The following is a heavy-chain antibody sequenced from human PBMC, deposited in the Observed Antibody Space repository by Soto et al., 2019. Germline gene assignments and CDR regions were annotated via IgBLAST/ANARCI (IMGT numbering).Heavy chain of an antibody. D-gene: IGHD3-10*02. CDR2: IYWDDDK. J-gene: IGHJ3*01. V-gene: IGHV2-5*02. Sequence: SGPTLVNPTQTLTLTCTFSGFSLKTSGVGVGWIRQPPGKALEWLALIYWDDDKRYSPSLKSRLTITKYTSRNQVVLTMTNMDPVDTATYYCAHMVRRLFWEFPYHDVFDFCGQGTMVTVS. CDR3: AHMVRRLFWEFPYHDVFDF. CDR1: GFSLKTSGVG.